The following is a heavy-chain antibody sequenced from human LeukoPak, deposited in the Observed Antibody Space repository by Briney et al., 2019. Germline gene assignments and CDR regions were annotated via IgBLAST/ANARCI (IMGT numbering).Heavy chain of an antibody. Sequence: PGGSLRLSCAASGFTFGSYGMHWVRQAPGKGLEWVAVISYDGSNKYYADSVKGRFTISRDNSKNTLYLQMNSLRVEDTAVYYCAKDYRYSSSWLWGPFDYWGQGTLVTVSS. CDR2: ISYDGSNK. J-gene: IGHJ4*02. D-gene: IGHD6-13*01. CDR3: AKDYRYSSSWLWGPFDY. CDR1: GFTFGSYG. V-gene: IGHV3-30*18.